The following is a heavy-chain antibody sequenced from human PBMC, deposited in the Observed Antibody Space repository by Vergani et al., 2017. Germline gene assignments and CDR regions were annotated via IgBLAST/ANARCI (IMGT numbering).Heavy chain of an antibody. J-gene: IGHJ2*01. CDR2: IKWNSDSI. D-gene: IGHD6-13*01. V-gene: IGHV3-9*01. CDR3: VKDIAASGNYWYCDL. Sequence: EVQLVESGGGLVQPGRSLRLSCAASGFTLDDYAMHWVRQAPGKGLEWVSGIKWNSDSIAYADSVKGRFTISRDNAKNSLYLQMNSLRAEDTALYYCVKDIAASGNYWYCDLWGRGTLVAVCS. CDR1: GFTLDDYA.